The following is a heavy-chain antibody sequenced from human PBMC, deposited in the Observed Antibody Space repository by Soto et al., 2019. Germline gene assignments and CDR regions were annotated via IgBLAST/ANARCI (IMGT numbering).Heavy chain of an antibody. V-gene: IGHV4-4*02. CDR2: IYHSGST. D-gene: IGHD6-19*01. CDR3: ASDHSESVAGIPYGMDV. CDR1: GGSISSSNW. J-gene: IGHJ6*02. Sequence: SETLSLTCAVSGGSISSSNWWSWVRQPPGKGLEWIGEIYHSGSTNYNPSLKSRVTISVDKSKNQFSLKLSSVTAADTAVYYCASDHSESVAGIPYGMDVWGQGTTVTVSS.